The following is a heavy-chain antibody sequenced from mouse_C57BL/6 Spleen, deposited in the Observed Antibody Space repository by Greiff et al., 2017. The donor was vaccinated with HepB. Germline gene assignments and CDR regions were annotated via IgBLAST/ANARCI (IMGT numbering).Heavy chain of an antibody. D-gene: IGHD1-1*01. Sequence: VKLVESGAELARPGASVKMSCKASGYTFTSYTMHWVKQRPGQGLEWIGYINPSSGYTKYNQKFKDKATLTADKSSSTAYMQLSSLTSEDSAVYYCARHGSSNYAMDYWGQGTSVTVSS. CDR1: GYTFTSYT. J-gene: IGHJ4*01. CDR2: INPSSGYT. V-gene: IGHV1-4*01. CDR3: ARHGSSNYAMDY.